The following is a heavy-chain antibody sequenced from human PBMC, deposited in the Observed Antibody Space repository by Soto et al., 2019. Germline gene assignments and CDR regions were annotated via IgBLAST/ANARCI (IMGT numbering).Heavy chain of an antibody. CDR2: IVVGSGNT. CDR3: AADPYCGGDCYFDY. Sequence: GASVKVSCKASGFTFFTSAVQWVRQALGQRLEWIGWIVVGSGNTNYAQKFQERVTITRDMSTNTAYMELGSLRSEDTAVYYCAADPYCGGDCYFDYWGQGTMVTVSS. D-gene: IGHD2-21*02. CDR1: GFTFFTSA. V-gene: IGHV1-58*01. J-gene: IGHJ4*02.